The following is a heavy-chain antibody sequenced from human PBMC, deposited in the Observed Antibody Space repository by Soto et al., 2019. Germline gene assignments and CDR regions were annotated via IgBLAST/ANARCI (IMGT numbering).Heavy chain of an antibody. Sequence: ASVKVSCKASGYTVTGYYMHWVRQAPGQGLEWMGWINPNSGGTNYAQKFQGWVTMTRDTSISTAYMELSRLRSDDTAVYYCATYSSSLGPDAFDIWGQGTMVTVSS. D-gene: IGHD6-6*01. J-gene: IGHJ3*02. CDR3: ATYSSSLGPDAFDI. V-gene: IGHV1-2*04. CDR2: INPNSGGT. CDR1: GYTVTGYY.